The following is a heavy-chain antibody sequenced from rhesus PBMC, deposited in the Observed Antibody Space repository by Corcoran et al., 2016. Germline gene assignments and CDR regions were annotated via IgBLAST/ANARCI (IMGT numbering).Heavy chain of an antibody. V-gene: IGHV2S1*01. Sequence: QVTLNDSGPALVQPTQTLTLTCTFSRFPISTRGMGSAWIRQPPGKALEWLALIYWDDAKYYSKSLKSRLTISKDTSKNQVVLTMTNMDPVDTATYYCARRSSGWYFDYWGQGVLVTISS. CDR1: RFPISTRGMG. D-gene: IGHD6-31*01. CDR3: ARRSSGWYFDY. CDR2: IYWDDAK. J-gene: IGHJ4*01.